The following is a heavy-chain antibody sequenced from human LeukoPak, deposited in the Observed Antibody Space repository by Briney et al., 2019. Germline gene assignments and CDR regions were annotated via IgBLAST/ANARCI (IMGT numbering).Heavy chain of an antibody. V-gene: IGHV3-74*01. D-gene: IGHD4-11*01. CDR1: GFTFSNYW. Sequence: GGSLRLSCAASGFTFSNYWMHWVRQAPEKGLALVARISTDGSTTSYADSVKGRFTISRDNAKNTVYLQMNSLRAEDTAVYYCAKGNSPGWFGPWGQGTRVSVSS. J-gene: IGHJ5*02. CDR3: AKGNSPGWFGP. CDR2: ISTDGSTT.